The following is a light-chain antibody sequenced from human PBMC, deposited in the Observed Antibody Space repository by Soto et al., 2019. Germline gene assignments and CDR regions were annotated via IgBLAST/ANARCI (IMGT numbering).Light chain of an antibody. V-gene: IGLV2-14*01. J-gene: IGLJ3*02. Sequence: QSALTQPASVSGSPGQSITISCTGTSSDVGGYNYVSWYQQHPGKAPKLMIYEVSNRPSGVSNRFSGSKSGNTASLTISGLQAEDEADYYCSSYRIHITPPVFGGGTNLTVL. CDR1: SSDVGGYNY. CDR2: EVS. CDR3: SSYRIHITPPV.